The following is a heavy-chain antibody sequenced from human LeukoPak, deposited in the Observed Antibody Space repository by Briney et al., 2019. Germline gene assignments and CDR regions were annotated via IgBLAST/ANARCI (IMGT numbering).Heavy chain of an antibody. D-gene: IGHD1-26*01. CDR2: IYSGGST. CDR1: GFTVSSNY. J-gene: IGHJ4*02. CDR3: ARGVGSNAY. Sequence: GGSLRLSCAASGFTVSSNYMSWVSQAPGKGLEWVSVIYSGGSTYYADSVKGRYTISRHNSKNTLYLQMNSLTTEDTAVYYCARGVGSNAYWGQGTLVTVSS. V-gene: IGHV3-53*04.